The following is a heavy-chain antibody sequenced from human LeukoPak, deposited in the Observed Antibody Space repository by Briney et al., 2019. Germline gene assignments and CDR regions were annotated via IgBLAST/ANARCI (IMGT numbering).Heavy chain of an antibody. CDR1: GYTFTSYG. J-gene: IGHJ6*03. Sequence: RASVKVSCKASGYTFTSYGINWVRQAPGQGLEWMGWISAYNGNTNYAQKLQGRVTMTTDTSTSTAYMELRSLRSDDTAVYYCANWNYYYYYMDVWGKGTTVTVSS. CDR3: ANWNYYYYYMDV. D-gene: IGHD1-1*01. CDR2: ISAYNGNT. V-gene: IGHV1-18*01.